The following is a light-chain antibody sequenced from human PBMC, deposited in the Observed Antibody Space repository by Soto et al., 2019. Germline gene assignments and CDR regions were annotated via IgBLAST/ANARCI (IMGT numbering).Light chain of an antibody. CDR3: QQRTNWRIT. CDR2: DTS. J-gene: IGKJ5*01. CDR1: QSVSSS. V-gene: IGKV3-11*01. Sequence: EIVLTQSPAILSLSPGERATLSCRASQSVSSSLAWYQQKSGQAPRLLIYDTSNRATDIPPRFSGSGSGTDFTLTISSLEPEDFAVYYCQQRTNWRITFGQGTRLDIK.